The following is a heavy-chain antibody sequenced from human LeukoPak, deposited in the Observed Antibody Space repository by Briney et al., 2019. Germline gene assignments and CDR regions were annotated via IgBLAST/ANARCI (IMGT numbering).Heavy chain of an antibody. CDR2: IGTAGDT. CDR3: ARGVQQNWYFDL. D-gene: IGHD1-1*01. CDR1: GFTFSSHD. J-gene: IGHJ2*01. V-gene: IGHV3-13*01. Sequence: GGSLRLSCAASGFTFSSHDMHWVRQATGKSLEWVSAIGTAGDTYYPGSVKGRFTISRENAKNSLYLQMNSLRAGDTAVYYCARGVQQNWYFDLWGRGTLVTVSS.